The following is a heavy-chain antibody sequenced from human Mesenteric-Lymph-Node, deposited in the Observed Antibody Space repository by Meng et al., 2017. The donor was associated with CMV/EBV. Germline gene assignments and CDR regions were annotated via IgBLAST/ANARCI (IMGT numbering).Heavy chain of an antibody. Sequence: ASVKVSCKASGYTFIEYFIHWVRQAPGQGLEWMGWINPNGGGTNYAQKFQGRVTMTRDRSTNTVYLDVSWLRSDDTAVFYRARTLPGDTYFDYWGQGTLVTVSS. V-gene: IGHV1-2*02. CDR1: GYTFIEYF. CDR3: ARTLPGDTYFDY. D-gene: IGHD1-1*01. J-gene: IGHJ4*02. CDR2: INPNGGGT.